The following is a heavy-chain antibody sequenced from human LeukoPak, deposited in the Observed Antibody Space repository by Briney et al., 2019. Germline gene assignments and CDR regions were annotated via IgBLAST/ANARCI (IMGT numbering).Heavy chain of an antibody. Sequence: GGSLRLSCAASGFSLSTYWVTWVRQAPGTGLEWVANINPGGTETFYVEPVKGRFTISRDNAKNLVYLQMNSLRAEDSAVYHCGRFGYVAGVDLWGQGTLVTVSS. D-gene: IGHD6-19*01. V-gene: IGHV3-7*01. CDR1: GFSLSTYW. CDR3: GRFGYVAGVDL. J-gene: IGHJ4*02. CDR2: INPGGTET.